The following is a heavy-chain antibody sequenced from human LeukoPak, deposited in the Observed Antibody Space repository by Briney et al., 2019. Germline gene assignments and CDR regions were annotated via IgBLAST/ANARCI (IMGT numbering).Heavy chain of an antibody. Sequence: PSETLSLTCTVSGGSISSRRDYWGWVRQPPGTGGEGVASISSSGSTYDNPSRKSRVSISVDSFTNQFSLKLSSVTAADTAVYYCARRRVLPPDVPDRADYYLDVWGKGTAVTVSS. D-gene: IGHD2-2*01. CDR2: ISSSGST. CDR1: GGSISSRRDY. J-gene: IGHJ6*03. CDR3: ARRRVLPPDVPDRADYYLDV. V-gene: IGHV4-39*01.